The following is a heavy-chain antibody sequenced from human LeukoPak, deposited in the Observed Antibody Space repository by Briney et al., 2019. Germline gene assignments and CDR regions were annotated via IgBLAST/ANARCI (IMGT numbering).Heavy chain of an antibody. CDR1: GGSISSSSYY. J-gene: IGHJ4*02. CDR3: ARGRQVVVY. V-gene: IGHV4-39*01. Sequence: SETLSLTCTVSGGSISSSSYYWGWIRQPPGKGLEWIGSIYYSGSTYYNPSLKSRVTISVDTSKNQFSLKLSSVTAADTAVYYCARGRQVVVYWGQGTLVTVSS. D-gene: IGHD2-15*01. CDR2: IYYSGST.